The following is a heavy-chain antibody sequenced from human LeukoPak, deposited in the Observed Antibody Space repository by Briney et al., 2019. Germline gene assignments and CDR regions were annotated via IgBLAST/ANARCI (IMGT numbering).Heavy chain of an antibody. J-gene: IGHJ2*01. V-gene: IGHV3-30-3*01. D-gene: IGHD3-16*02. CDR2: ISYDGSNK. CDR3: ARDPLSALQTGYFDL. Sequence: GGSLRLSCAASGFTLSTYALHWVRQAPGQGLEWVAVISYDGSNKYYADSVKGRFTISRDNSKNTLSLQMNSLKTEDTAVYHCARDPLSALQTGYFDLLGSGTLVTVSS. CDR1: GFTLSTYA.